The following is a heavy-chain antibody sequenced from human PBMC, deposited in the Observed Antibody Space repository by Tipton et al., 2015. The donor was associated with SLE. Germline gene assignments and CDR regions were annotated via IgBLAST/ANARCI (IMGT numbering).Heavy chain of an antibody. J-gene: IGHJ4*02. CDR3: ARHYAFTFDY. CDR1: GVSISSYY. V-gene: IGHV4-59*08. Sequence: TLSLTCTVSGVSISSYYWSWIRQPPGKGLEWIAFIFYSGTTSYNPSLKSRVTISGDTSKNQLSLKLSSVTAADTAVYYCARHYAFTFDYLGQGTLVTVSS. D-gene: IGHD2-2*01. CDR2: IFYSGTT.